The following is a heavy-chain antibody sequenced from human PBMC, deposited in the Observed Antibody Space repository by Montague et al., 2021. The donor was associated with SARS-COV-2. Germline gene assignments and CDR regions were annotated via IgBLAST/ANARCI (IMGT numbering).Heavy chain of an antibody. D-gene: IGHD3-10*01. V-gene: IGHV4-31*02. J-gene: IGHJ6*02. CDR2: VDYSGNK. Sequence: IAYVDYSGNKKYNPSLKSRVSLSVDTSKNQFSLNLRSATAADTSFYYCARDLGGIDVWGQGTTVIVSS. CDR3: ARDLGGIDV.